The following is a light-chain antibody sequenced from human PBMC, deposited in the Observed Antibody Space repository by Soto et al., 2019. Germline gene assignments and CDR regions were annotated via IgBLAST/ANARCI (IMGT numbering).Light chain of an antibody. CDR2: SAS. V-gene: IGKV1-9*01. J-gene: IGKJ4*01. CDR1: QALSNY. Sequence: DIQLTQSPSVLSASVGDTVTITCRASQALSNYLAWYQQKPGKAPDLLIYSASTLQSGVPSRFSGSGSETEFSLTIRALQPEDFATYYCQQLSRYPLSFGGRTKVYIK. CDR3: QQLSRYPLS.